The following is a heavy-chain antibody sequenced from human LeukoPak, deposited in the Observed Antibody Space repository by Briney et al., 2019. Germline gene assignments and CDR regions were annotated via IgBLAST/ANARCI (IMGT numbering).Heavy chain of an antibody. CDR1: GGSFSGYY. Sequence: SETLSLTCAVYGGSFSGYYWSWIRQPPGKGLEWIGEINHSGSTNYNPSLKSRVTISVDTSKNQFSLKLSSVTAADTAVYYCVRSSMPGIAVAGAYYFDYWGQGTLVTVSS. CDR3: VRSSMPGIAVAGAYYFDY. V-gene: IGHV4-34*01. J-gene: IGHJ4*02. D-gene: IGHD6-19*01. CDR2: INHSGST.